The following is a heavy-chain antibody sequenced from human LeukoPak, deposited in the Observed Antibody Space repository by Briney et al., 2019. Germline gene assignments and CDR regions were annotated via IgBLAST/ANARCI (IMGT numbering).Heavy chain of an antibody. Sequence: PGGSLRLSCAASGFTFSSYGMHWVRQAPGKGLEWVAVISYDGSNKYYADSVKGRFTISRDNSKNTLYLQMNSLRAEDTAVYYCAKFSGIAVAGYYFDYWGQGTLVTVSS. CDR1: GFTFSSYG. CDR3: AKFSGIAVAGYYFDY. CDR2: ISYDGSNK. V-gene: IGHV3-30*18. J-gene: IGHJ4*02. D-gene: IGHD6-19*01.